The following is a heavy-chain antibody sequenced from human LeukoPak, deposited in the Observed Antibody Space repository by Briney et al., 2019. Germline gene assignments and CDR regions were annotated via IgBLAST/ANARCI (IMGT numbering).Heavy chain of an antibody. J-gene: IGHJ4*02. V-gene: IGHV1-46*01. CDR2: INPSGGST. D-gene: IGHD3-10*01. CDR1: GYTFTSYY. Sequence: ASEKVSCKASGYTFTSYYMHWVRQAPGQGLEWMGIINPSGGSTSYAQKFQGRVTMTRDTSTSTVYMELSSLRSEDTAVYYCASYGSGSPIDYWGQGTLVTVSS. CDR3: ASYGSGSPIDY.